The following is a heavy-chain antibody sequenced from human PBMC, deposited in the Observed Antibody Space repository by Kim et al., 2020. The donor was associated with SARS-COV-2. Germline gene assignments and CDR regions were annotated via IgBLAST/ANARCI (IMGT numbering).Heavy chain of an antibody. J-gene: IGHJ5*02. CDR2: IYYSGST. V-gene: IGHV4-59*01. CDR1: GGSISSYY. Sequence: SETLSLTCTVSGGSISSYYWSWIRQPPGKGLEWIGYIYYSGSTNYNPSLKSRVTISVDTSKNQFSLKLSSVTAADTAVYYCARILDERGVDPWGQGTLVTVSS. D-gene: IGHD3-3*01. CDR3: ARILDERGVDP.